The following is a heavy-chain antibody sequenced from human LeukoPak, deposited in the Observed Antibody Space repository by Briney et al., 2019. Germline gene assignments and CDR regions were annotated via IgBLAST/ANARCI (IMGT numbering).Heavy chain of an antibody. CDR2: IYYSGST. CDR1: GGSISSYY. D-gene: IGHD5-12*01. CDR3: AITEADSGYDYFDY. V-gene: IGHV4-59*01. J-gene: IGHJ4*02. Sequence: SETLSLTCTVSGGSISSYYWSWIRQPPGKGLEWIGYIYYSGSTNYNPSLKSRVTISVDTSKNQFSLKLSSVTAADTAVYYCAITEADSGYDYFDYWGQGTLVTVSS.